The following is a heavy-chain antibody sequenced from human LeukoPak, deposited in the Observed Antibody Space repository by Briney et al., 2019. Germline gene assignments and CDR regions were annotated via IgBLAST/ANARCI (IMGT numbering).Heavy chain of an antibody. CDR3: AKDVLYAAVNPDAFDI. CDR1: GFTFSSYS. V-gene: IGHV3-23*01. Sequence: GGSLRLSCAASGFTFSSYSMNWVRQAPGKGLEWVSAISGSGGSTYYADSVKGRFTISRDNSKNTLYLQMYSLRAEDTAVYYCAKDVLYAAVNPDAFDIWGQGTMVTVSS. CDR2: ISGSGGST. J-gene: IGHJ3*02. D-gene: IGHD5/OR15-5a*01.